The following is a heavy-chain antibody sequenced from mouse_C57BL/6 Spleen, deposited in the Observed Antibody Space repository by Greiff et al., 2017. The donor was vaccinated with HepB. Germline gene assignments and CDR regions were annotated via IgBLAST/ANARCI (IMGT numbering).Heavy chain of an antibody. D-gene: IGHD1-1*01. CDR2: MYPGDGDT. CDR3: AASSSLAY. J-gene: IGHJ3*01. CDR1: GYAFSSYW. V-gene: IGHV1-80*01. Sequence: QVQLKESGAELVKPGASVKISCKASGYAFSSYWMNWVKQRHGKGLEWIGQMYPGDGDTNYNGKFKGKATLTADKSSSTAYMQLSSLTSEDSAVYFCAASSSLAYWGQGTLVTVSA.